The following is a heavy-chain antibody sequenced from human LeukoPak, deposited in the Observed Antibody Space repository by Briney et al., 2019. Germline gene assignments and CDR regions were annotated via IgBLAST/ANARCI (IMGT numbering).Heavy chain of an antibody. V-gene: IGHV1-46*01. J-gene: IGHJ4*02. CDR2: INPSGGGT. CDR3: AREIGTRQLHLWGSAFDY. Sequence: GASVKVSCKASGYTFTGYYMHWVRQAPGQGLEWMGIINPSGGGTTYAQKFQGRVTMIRDTSTSTVYMELSSLSSEDTAVYYCAREIGTRQLHLWGSAFDYWGQGSVVTVSS. CDR1: GYTFTGYY. D-gene: IGHD5-18*01.